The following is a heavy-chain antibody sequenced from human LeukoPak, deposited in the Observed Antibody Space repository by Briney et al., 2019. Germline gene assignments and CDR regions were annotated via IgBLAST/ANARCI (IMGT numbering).Heavy chain of an antibody. V-gene: IGHV4-39*07. D-gene: IGHD6-13*01. CDR1: GGSISSSSYY. J-gene: IGHJ4*02. Sequence: SETLSLTCTVSGGSISSSSYYWGWIRQPPGKGLEWIGSIYYSGSTYYNPSLKSRVTISVDTSKNQFSLKLSSVTAADTAVYYCARGSSAAGTPTIIDYWGQGTLVTVSS. CDR2: IYYSGST. CDR3: ARGSSAAGTPTIIDY.